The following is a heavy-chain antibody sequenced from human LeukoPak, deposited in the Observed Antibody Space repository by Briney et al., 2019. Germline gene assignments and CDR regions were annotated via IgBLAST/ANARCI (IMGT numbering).Heavy chain of an antibody. J-gene: IGHJ4*02. Sequence: GGSLRLSCAASGFTFSSYSMNWVRQAPGKGLEWVSYISSSSSTIYYADSVKGRFTISRDNAKNSLYLQMNSLRAEDTAVYYCARVSESRYSYGTTFDYWGQGTLVTVSS. CDR1: GFTFSSYS. CDR2: ISSSSSTI. D-gene: IGHD5-18*01. V-gene: IGHV3-48*04. CDR3: ARVSESRYSYGTTFDY.